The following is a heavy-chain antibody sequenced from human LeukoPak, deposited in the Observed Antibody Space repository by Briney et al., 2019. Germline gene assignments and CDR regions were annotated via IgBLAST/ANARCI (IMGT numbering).Heavy chain of an antibody. CDR2: IYHSGDI. CDR3: AKRSGYDAFDI. V-gene: IGHV4-30-2*01. Sequence: SETLSLTCAVSGGSISSGGYSWSWIRQPPGKGLEWIGYIYHSGDIYYNPSLKSRGTISVDRSKNQVSLKLSSVTAADTAVYYCAKRSGYDAFDIWGQGTVVTVSS. D-gene: IGHD3-3*01. J-gene: IGHJ3*02. CDR1: GGSISSGGYS.